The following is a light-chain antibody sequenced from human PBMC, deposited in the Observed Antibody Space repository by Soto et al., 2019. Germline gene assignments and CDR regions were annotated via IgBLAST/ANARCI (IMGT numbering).Light chain of an antibody. J-gene: IGKJ3*01. Sequence: EIVLTQSPGTLSLSPGERATLSCRASQSVSNNYLAWYQQKPGQAPRLLIYGASSRATGIPDRFSGSGSGTDFTLTISRLEPEDFAVYYCHHYGKSPIYTFGPGTKVDI. V-gene: IGKV3-20*01. CDR1: QSVSNNY. CDR3: HHYGKSPIYT. CDR2: GAS.